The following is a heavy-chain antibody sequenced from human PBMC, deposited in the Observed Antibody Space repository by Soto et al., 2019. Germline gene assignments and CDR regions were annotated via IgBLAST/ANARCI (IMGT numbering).Heavy chain of an antibody. Sequence: GALRLSCAASGFTFDDYTMHLVRQAPGKGLEGVSLISWDGGSTYYADSVKGRFTISRDNRKNSLYLQMNSLRTEDTALYSCAKEEGDYYGSGGWFDPWGQGTLVTVSS. V-gene: IGHV3-43*01. CDR1: GFTFDDYT. CDR3: AKEEGDYYGSGGWFDP. J-gene: IGHJ5*02. D-gene: IGHD3-10*01. CDR2: ISWDGGST.